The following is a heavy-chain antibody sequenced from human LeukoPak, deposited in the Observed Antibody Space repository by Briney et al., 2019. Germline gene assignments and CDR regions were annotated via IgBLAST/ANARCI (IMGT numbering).Heavy chain of an antibody. CDR3: AIGTTSSGSGWLDP. J-gene: IGHJ5*02. Sequence: KISCKGSGYRFTTYWIGWVRQMPGKGLEWMGTVYPGDSDTRYSPSFQGQVTISADKSISTAYLQWSSLKASDTAMYYCAIGTTSSGSGWLDPWGQGTLVTVSS. D-gene: IGHD1-7*01. CDR2: VYPGDSDT. V-gene: IGHV5-51*01. CDR1: GYRFTTYW.